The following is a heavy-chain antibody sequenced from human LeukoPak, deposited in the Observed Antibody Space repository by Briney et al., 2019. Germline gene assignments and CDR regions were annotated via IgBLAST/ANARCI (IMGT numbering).Heavy chain of an antibody. CDR3: ARGLRWVPNFFDN. D-gene: IGHD4-23*01. Sequence: SETLSLTCSVSGGSISNYYWTWIRQPAGKGLEWIGRIYTSGSTNYNPSLKSRVTMSVDTSKNQFSLKMSSVTAADTAVYYCARGLRWVPNFFDNWGLGAMVTGSS. V-gene: IGHV4-4*07. CDR1: GGSISNYY. CDR2: IYTSGST. J-gene: IGHJ3*02.